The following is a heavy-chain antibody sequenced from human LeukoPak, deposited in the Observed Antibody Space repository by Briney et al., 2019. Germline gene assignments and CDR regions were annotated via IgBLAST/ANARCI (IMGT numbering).Heavy chain of an antibody. CDR3: ARGRLTLTSLWYFDL. J-gene: IGHJ2*01. CDR1: GFTFSSYS. V-gene: IGHV3-21*01. Sequence: PGGSLRLSCAASGFTFSSYSMNWVRQAPGKGLEWVSSISSSSSYIYYADSVKGRFTISRDNAKNSLYLQMNSLRAEDTAVYYCARGRLTLTSLWYFDLWGRGTLVTVSS. D-gene: IGHD4-11*01. CDR2: ISSSSSYI.